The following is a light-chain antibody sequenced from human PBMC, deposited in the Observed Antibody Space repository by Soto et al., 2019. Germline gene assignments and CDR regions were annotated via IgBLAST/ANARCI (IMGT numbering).Light chain of an antibody. J-gene: IGKJ1*01. CDR3: QQYNNWPTWT. Sequence: IVMTQSPATLSVSPGERATLSCRASQSVSSNLAWYQQKPGQAPRLLIYGASTRATGIPARFSGGGSGTEFTLTISSLQSEDFAVYYCQQYNNWPTWTFGQGTKVDIK. CDR1: QSVSSN. CDR2: GAS. V-gene: IGKV3-15*01.